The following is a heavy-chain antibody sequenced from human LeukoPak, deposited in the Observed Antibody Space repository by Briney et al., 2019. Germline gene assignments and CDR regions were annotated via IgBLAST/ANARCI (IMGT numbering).Heavy chain of an antibody. V-gene: IGHV1-18*01. Sequence: ASVKVSCKASGYTFTSYGISWVRQAPGQGLEWMGWISAYNGNTNYAQKLQGRVTMTTDTSTSTAYMELRSLRSDDTAVYYCATVPHYDILTGFNYWGQGTLVTVSS. D-gene: IGHD3-9*01. CDR2: ISAYNGNT. CDR3: ATVPHYDILTGFNY. J-gene: IGHJ4*02. CDR1: GYTFTSYG.